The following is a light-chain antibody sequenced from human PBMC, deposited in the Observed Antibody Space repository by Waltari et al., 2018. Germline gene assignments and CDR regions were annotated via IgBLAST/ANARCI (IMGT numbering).Light chain of an antibody. J-gene: IGLJ3*02. V-gene: IGLV2-23*01. Sequence: QSALTQPASVSGSTGQSITISCPGTSSDVGSYNLFSWYQHHPGKAPKLMIYEGTQRPSGVSDRFSGSKSGDTASLTISGLQAEDEADYYCCSYVRDITWVFGGGTKLTVL. CDR1: SSDVGSYNL. CDR3: CSYVRDITWV. CDR2: EGT.